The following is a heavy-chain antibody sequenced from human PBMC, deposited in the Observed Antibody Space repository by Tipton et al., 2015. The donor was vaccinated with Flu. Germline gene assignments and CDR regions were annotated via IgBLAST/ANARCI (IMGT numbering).Heavy chain of an antibody. CDR2: IRYDGSNK. V-gene: IGHV3-30*02. CDR1: GFTFSSYG. CDR3: AKEEGYCSSTSCQITYYYYGMDV. D-gene: IGHD2-2*01. Sequence: SLRLSCAASGFTFSSYGMHCVRQAPGKGLEWVAFIRYDGSNKYYADSVKGRFTISRDNSKNTLYLQMNSLRAEDTAVYYCAKEEGYCSSTSCQITYYYYGMDVWGQGTTVTVSS. J-gene: IGHJ6*02.